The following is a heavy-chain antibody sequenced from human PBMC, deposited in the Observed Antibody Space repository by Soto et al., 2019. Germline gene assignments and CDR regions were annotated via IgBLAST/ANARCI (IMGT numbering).Heavy chain of an antibody. D-gene: IGHD3-9*01. CDR3: ARDPTPHYDILTGSYYGMDV. CDR1: GYTFTSYG. V-gene: IGHV1-18*01. J-gene: IGHJ6*04. CDR2: ISAYNGNT. Sequence: GASVKVSCKASGYTFTSYGISWVRQAPGQGLEWMGWISAYNGNTNYAQKLQGRVTMATDTSASTAYMELRSLRSDDTAVYYCARDPTPHYDILTGSYYGMDVWGKGTTVTVSS.